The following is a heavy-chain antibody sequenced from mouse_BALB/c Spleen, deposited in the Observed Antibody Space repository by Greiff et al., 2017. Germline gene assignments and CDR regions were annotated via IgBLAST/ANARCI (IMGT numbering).Heavy chain of an antibody. CDR3: AITGTLYFDY. D-gene: IGHD4-1*01. Sequence: DVQLQESGPGLVKPSQSLSLTCSVTGYSITSGYYWNWIRQFPGNKLEWMGYISYDGSNNYNPSLKNRISITRDTSKNQFFLKLNSVTTEDTATYYCAITGTLYFDYWGQGTTLTVSS. CDR1: GYSITSGYY. J-gene: IGHJ2*01. V-gene: IGHV3-6*02. CDR2: ISYDGSN.